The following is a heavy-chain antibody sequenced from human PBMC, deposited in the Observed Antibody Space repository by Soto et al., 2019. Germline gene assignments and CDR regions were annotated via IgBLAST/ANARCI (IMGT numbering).Heavy chain of an antibody. J-gene: IGHJ4*02. CDR3: ARDNRGDDDEFDY. CDR2: VNPNSGGT. V-gene: IGHV1-2*02. Sequence: VASVKVSCKASGYTFTGYYMHWVRQAPGQGLEWMGWVNPNSGGTNYAQKFQGRVTMTRDTSVTSAYMELSRLRSDDTAVYYCARDNRGDDDEFDYWGQATTVTVYS. CDR1: GYTFTGYY. D-gene: IGHD5-12*01.